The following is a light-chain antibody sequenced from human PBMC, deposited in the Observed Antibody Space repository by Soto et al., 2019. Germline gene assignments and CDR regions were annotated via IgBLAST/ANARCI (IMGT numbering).Light chain of an antibody. J-gene: IGKJ1*01. V-gene: IGKV3D-20*02. CDR1: QSVSSSH. CDR2: AAS. CDR3: QQRSNWPQT. Sequence: EIVLSQSPGALSLSPGERATLCWRASQSVSSSHLAWYQHKPGQAPSLLIYAASSRATGSPDSFSGGGSGTDFTLTISSLEPEDFAVYYCQQRSNWPQTFGQGTKVDI.